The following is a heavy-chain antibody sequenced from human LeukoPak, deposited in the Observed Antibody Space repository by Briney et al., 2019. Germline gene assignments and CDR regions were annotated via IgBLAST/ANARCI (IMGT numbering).Heavy chain of an antibody. J-gene: IGHJ3*02. CDR2: IYTSGST. CDR3: ARHFYSGSFHDAFDI. CDR1: GGSISSGSYY. D-gene: IGHD1-26*01. V-gene: IGHV4-61*02. Sequence: SETLSLTCTVSGGSISSGSYYWSWIRQPAGKGLEWIGRIYTSGSTNYNPSLKSRVTISVDTSKNPFSLKLSSVTAADTAVYYCARHFYSGSFHDAFDIWGQGTMVTVSS.